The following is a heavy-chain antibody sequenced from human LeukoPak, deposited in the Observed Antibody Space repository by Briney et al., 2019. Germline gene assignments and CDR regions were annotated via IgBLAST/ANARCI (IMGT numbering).Heavy chain of an antibody. CDR1: GFTFSSYA. CDR3: ARDLSDTAMVPFDY. V-gene: IGHV3-30-3*01. Sequence: GGSLRLSCEASGFTFSSYAMHWVRQAPGKGLEWVAVISYDGSNKYYADSVKGRFTISRDNSKNTLYLQMNSLRAEDTAVYYCARDLSDTAMVPFDYWGQGTLVTVSS. CDR2: ISYDGSNK. D-gene: IGHD5-18*01. J-gene: IGHJ4*02.